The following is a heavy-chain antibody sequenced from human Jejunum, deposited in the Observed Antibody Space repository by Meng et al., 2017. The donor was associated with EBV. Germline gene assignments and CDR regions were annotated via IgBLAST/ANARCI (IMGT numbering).Heavy chain of an antibody. J-gene: IGHJ4*02. CDR1: GFSLSANGVG. CDR3: AHKGSGSYPLDY. V-gene: IGHV2-5*02. Sequence: LNASGTTLGQPTPTLTLTCTFPGFSLSANGVGVAWIRQPPGKALEWLAVIYWDDSRLYSPSLRSRLTITKDTSKNQVVLIMTNMDPVDTATYYCAHKGSGSYPLDYWGQGTLVTVSS. CDR2: IYWDDSR. D-gene: IGHD1-26*01.